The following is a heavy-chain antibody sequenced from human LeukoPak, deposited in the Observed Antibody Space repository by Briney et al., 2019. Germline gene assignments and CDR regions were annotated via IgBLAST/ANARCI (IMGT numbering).Heavy chain of an antibody. D-gene: IGHD3-10*01. CDR2: INAGNGNT. J-gene: IGHJ4*02. CDR1: GYTFTSYA. Sequence: ASVKVSCKASGYTFTSYAMHWVRQAPGQGLEWMGWINAGNGNTKYSQKFQGRVTITRDTSASTAYMELSSLRSEDTAVYYCARVRGSGAAGFDYWGQGTLVTVSS. CDR3: ARVRGSGAAGFDY. V-gene: IGHV1-3*01.